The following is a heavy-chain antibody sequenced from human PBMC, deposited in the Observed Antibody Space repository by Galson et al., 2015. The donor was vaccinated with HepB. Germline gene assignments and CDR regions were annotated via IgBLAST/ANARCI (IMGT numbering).Heavy chain of an antibody. CDR1: GFTFDEYT. V-gene: IGHV3-43*01. Sequence: SLRLSCAAFGFTFDEYTMHWVRQAPGKGLEWVSLISWDGRHIYYADSVKGRFTISRDNSKFSLYLEMNSLRIEDTAFYYCTKDMASADDYADYWGTLDHWGQGTLVTVSS. CDR3: TKDMASADDYADYWGTLDH. D-gene: IGHD4-17*01. J-gene: IGHJ4*02. CDR2: ISWDGRHI.